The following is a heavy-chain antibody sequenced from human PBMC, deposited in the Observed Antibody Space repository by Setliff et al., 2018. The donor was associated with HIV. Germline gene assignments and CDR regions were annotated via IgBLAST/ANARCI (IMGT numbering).Heavy chain of an antibody. D-gene: IGHD3-9*01. CDR2: IIPIFGTT. Sequence: SVKVSCKASGGRFSNYGISWVRQAPGQGLEWMGGIIPIFGTTNYVQMFQGRVTMTADESTSTAYMELSSLRSEDTAVYYCARAVVPTYYDVLTGYVYYMDVWGKGTTVTVSS. CDR1: GGRFSNYG. J-gene: IGHJ6*03. CDR3: ARAVVPTYYDVLTGYVYYMDV. V-gene: IGHV1-69*13.